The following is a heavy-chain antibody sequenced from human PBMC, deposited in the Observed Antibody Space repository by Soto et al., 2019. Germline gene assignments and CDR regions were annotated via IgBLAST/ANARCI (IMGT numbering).Heavy chain of an antibody. CDR1: GGSISSYY. Sequence: PSETLSLTCTVSGGSISSYYWSWIRQPPGKGLEWIGYIYYSGSTNYNPSLKSRVTISVDTSKTQFSLKLSSVTAADTAVYYCARVDPDCSGGSCYYHFDYWGQGTLVTVSS. CDR2: IYYSGST. D-gene: IGHD2-15*01. V-gene: IGHV4-59*01. J-gene: IGHJ4*02. CDR3: ARVDPDCSGGSCYYHFDY.